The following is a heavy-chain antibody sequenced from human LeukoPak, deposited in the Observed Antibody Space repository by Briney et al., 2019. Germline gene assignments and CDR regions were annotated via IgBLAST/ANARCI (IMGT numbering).Heavy chain of an antibody. V-gene: IGHV4-4*02. CDR3: AGAYCGGDCYSGRAFDI. D-gene: IGHD2-21*02. CDR2: VYHSVST. J-gene: IGHJ3*02. Sequence: PSETLSLTCAVSGGSISSSYWWSWVRQPPGKGLEWIGEVYHSVSTNYYPSLKSRVTISIEKSKSQFSLKLSSVPAADTAVYYCAGAYCGGDCYSGRAFDIWGQGTMVTVSS. CDR1: GGSISSSYW.